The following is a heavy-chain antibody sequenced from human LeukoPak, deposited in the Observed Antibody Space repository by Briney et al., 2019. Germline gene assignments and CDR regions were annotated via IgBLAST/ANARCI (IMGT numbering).Heavy chain of an antibody. Sequence: ASVKVSRKASGYTFTGYYMHWVRQAPGQGLEWMGWINPNSGGTNYEQKFQGRVTMTRDTSISTAYMELSRLRSDDTAVYYCARASGNWFDPWGQGTLVTVSS. CDR2: INPNSGGT. V-gene: IGHV1-2*02. CDR3: ARASGNWFDP. CDR1: GYTFTGYY. J-gene: IGHJ5*02.